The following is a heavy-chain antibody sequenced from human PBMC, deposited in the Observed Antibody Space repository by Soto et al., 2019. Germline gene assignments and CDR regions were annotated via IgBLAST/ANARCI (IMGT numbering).Heavy chain of an antibody. Sequence: GSVKGSCKASGYTFTNYGVSWVRQAPGQGLEWMGWISAYNGNTNYAQKVQGRVTMTTDTSTNTAYMELRSLRSDDTAVYYDILTGYPYYFDYWGQGTLVTVSS. CDR1: GYTFTNYG. CDR2: ISAYNGNT. CDR3: ILTGYPYYFDY. J-gene: IGHJ4*02. V-gene: IGHV1-18*01. D-gene: IGHD3-9*01.